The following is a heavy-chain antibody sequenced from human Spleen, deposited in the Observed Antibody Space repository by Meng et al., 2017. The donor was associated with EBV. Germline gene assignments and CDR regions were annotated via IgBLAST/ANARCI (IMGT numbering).Heavy chain of an antibody. V-gene: IGHV2-5*02. D-gene: IGHD2-2*01. CDR1: GFSLSTSGVG. CDR3: AHRGESAANWFDP. CDR2: IYWDDDK. Sequence: QIPLKACGTTLVKPTPTLPVTCPFCGFSLSTSGVGVGWIRQPPGKALEWLALIYWDDDKRYSPSLKSRLIITKDTSKNQVVLTMTNMDPVDTATYYCAHRGESAANWFDPWGQGTLVTVSS. J-gene: IGHJ5*02.